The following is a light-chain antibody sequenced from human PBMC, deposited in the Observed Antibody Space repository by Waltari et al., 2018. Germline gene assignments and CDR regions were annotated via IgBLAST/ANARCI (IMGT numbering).Light chain of an antibody. CDR1: SGHSTNI. CDR2: VNSDGSH. V-gene: IGLV4-69*02. J-gene: IGLJ3*02. Sequence: QLVLTQSPSASASLGASVKLTCTLDSGHSTNIIAWHQQQPQKGPRYLMKVNSDGSHSKGGGSPDRFAGSSSSSGTERYLTISSVQSEDEADYYCQSGGHGTWVFGGGTKLTVL. CDR3: QSGGHGTWV.